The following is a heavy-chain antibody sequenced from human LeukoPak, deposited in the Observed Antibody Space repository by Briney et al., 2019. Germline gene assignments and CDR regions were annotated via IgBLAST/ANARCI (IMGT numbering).Heavy chain of an antibody. CDR2: ISSSSSYI. Sequence: GGSLRLSCAASGFTFSSYSMNWVRQAPGKGLEWVSSISSSSSYIYYADSVKGRFTISRDNAKNSLYLQMNSLRAEDTAVYYCARTWGCSSTSCLYYYYYYYMDVWGKGTTVTISS. CDR1: GFTFSSYS. V-gene: IGHV3-21*01. D-gene: IGHD2-2*01. J-gene: IGHJ6*03. CDR3: ARTWGCSSTSCLYYYYYYYMDV.